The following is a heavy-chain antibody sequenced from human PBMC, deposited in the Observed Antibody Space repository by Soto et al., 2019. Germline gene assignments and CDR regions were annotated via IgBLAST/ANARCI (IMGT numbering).Heavy chain of an antibody. Sequence: QVQLQQWGAGLLKPSETLSLNCAVTGGSLSGYYWSWIRQPPGKGLEWIGEVKDGGHTNYSPSLRGRVTISSDTSNNQFSRGLDAVTAADTGVYYCARGQEGVVATHWDQGSLVTVSS. CDR3: ARGQEGVVATH. V-gene: IGHV4-34*01. CDR1: GGSLSGYY. J-gene: IGHJ4*02. D-gene: IGHD5-12*01. CDR2: VKDGGHT.